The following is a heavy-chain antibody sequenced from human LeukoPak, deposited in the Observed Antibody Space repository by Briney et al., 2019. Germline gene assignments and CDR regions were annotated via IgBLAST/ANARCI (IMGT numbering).Heavy chain of an antibody. D-gene: IGHD3-10*01. V-gene: IGHV3-30*02. CDR2: IRYDGSNK. J-gene: IGHJ4*02. Sequence: GGSLRLSCAASGFTFSSYGMHWVRQAPGKGLEWVAFIRYDGSNKYYADSVKGRFTISRDNSKNTLYLQMNSLRAEDTAVYYCAKRYYGSGSYYNGPPFDYWGQGTLVTVSS. CDR1: GFTFSSYG. CDR3: AKRYYGSGSYYNGPPFDY.